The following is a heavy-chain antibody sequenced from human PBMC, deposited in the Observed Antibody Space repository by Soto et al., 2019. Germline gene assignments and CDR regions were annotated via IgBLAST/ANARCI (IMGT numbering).Heavy chain of an antibody. CDR3: ANGPLTMYGSGTYSDY. V-gene: IGHV3-11*06. CDR2: ISSSSSYT. CDR1: GFTFSDYY. D-gene: IGHD3-10*01. J-gene: IGHJ4*02. Sequence: GGSLRLSCAASGFTFSDYYMSWIRQAPGKGLEWVSYISSSSSYTNYADSVKGRFTISRDNAKKSLYLQMNSLRVEDTAVYYCANGPLTMYGSGTYSDYWGQGTLVTVSS.